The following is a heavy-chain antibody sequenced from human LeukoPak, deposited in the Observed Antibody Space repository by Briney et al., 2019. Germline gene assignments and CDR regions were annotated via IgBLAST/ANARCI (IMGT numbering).Heavy chain of an antibody. V-gene: IGHV3-23*01. CDR1: GFTFSSYA. J-gene: IGHJ4*02. CDR2: ISGSGGST. Sequence: GGSLRLSCAASGFTFSSYAMSWVRQAPGKGLEWVSAISGSGGSTYYADSVKGRFTISRDNSKNTLYLQMDSLRAEDTAVYYCARGAYGDYALFDYWGQGTLVTVSS. CDR3: ARGAYGDYALFDY. D-gene: IGHD4-17*01.